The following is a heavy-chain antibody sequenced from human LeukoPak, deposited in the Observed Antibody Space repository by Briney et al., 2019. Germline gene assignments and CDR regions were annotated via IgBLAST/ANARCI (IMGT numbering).Heavy chain of an antibody. CDR3: ARSENDYKNFQH. CDR1: GFTFSSYS. V-gene: IGHV3-21*01. CDR2: ISSSSSYI. J-gene: IGHJ1*01. Sequence: GGSLRLSCAASGFTFSSYSMNWVRQAPGKGLEWVSSISSSSSYIYYADSVKGRFTISRDNAKNSLYLQMNSLRAEDTAVYYCARSENDYKNFQHWGQGTLVTVSS. D-gene: IGHD4-11*01.